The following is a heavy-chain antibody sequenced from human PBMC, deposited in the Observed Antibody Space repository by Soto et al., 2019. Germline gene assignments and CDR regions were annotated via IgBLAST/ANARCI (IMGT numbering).Heavy chain of an antibody. D-gene: IGHD4-4*01. CDR1: GGSFSGYY. CDR3: EREWDYSNHWSFDL. CDR2: INHSGST. J-gene: IGHJ2*01. Sequence: SETLSLTCAVYGGSFSGYYWSWIRQPPGKGLEWIGEINHSGSTNYNPSLKSRVTISVDTSKNQFSLKLSSVTAADTAVYYCEREWDYSNHWSFDLWGRGTLVTVSS. V-gene: IGHV4-34*01.